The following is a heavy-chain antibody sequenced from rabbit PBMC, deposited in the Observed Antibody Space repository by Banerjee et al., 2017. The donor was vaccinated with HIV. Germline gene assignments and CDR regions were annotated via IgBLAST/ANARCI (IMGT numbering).Heavy chain of an antibody. V-gene: IGHV1S7*01. CDR1: GIDFSNYG. CDR3: ARGGSSSGWAFNL. CDR2: IYPDYGST. J-gene: IGHJ4*01. Sequence: QVVESGGGLVTLGGSLKLSCKASGIDFSNYGISWVRQVLGKGLEWIAFIYPDYGSTDFASWANGRFTISSHNAQNTVSLQLNSLTIADTATYFCARGGSSSGWAFNLWGPGTLVTV. D-gene: IGHD4-1*01.